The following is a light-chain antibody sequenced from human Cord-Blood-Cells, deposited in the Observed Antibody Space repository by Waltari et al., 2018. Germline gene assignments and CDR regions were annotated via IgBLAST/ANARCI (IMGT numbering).Light chain of an antibody. Sequence: QSALTQPASVSGSPGQSITISCTGTSSDVGGYNYVSWYQQHPGKAPKLMIYEVSNRSSGGSNRFSGSKSGNTASLTISGLQAEDEADYYCSSYTSSSTLYVFGTGTKVTVL. J-gene: IGLJ1*01. CDR1: SSDVGGYNY. V-gene: IGLV2-14*01. CDR3: SSYTSSSTLYV. CDR2: EVS.